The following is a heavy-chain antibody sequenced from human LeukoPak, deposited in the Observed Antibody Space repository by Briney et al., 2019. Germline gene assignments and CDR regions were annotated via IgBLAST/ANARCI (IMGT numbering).Heavy chain of an antibody. CDR1: GFTFSSYW. J-gene: IGHJ6*04. CDR3: ARDTVYYYGMDV. V-gene: IGHV3-74*01. CDR2: INSDGSST. D-gene: IGHD4-17*01. Sequence: GGSLRLSCAASGFTFSSYWMHWVRQAPGKGLVWVSRINSDGSSTSYADSVKGRFTISRDNAKNTLYLKMNSLRAEDTAVYYCARDTVYYYGMDVWGKGPTVTVSS.